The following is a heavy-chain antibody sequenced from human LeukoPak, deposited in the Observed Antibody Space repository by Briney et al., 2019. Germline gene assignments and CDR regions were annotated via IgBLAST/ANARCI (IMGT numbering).Heavy chain of an antibody. CDR3: AKMPWLDTGVYYFDY. V-gene: IGHV3-23*01. Sequence: GGSLRLSCAASGFTFSSYAMSWVRQAPGKGLEWVSAISGSGGSTYYADSVKGRFTISRDNSKNTLYLQMNSLRVEDTAVYYCAKMPWLDTGVYYFDYWGQGTLVTVSS. D-gene: IGHD6-19*01. CDR1: GFTFSSYA. CDR2: ISGSGGST. J-gene: IGHJ4*02.